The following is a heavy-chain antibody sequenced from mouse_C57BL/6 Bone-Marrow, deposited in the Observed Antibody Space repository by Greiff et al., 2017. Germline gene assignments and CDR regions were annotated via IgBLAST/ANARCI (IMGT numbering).Heavy chain of an antibody. Sequence: EVQVVESGGGLVKPGGSLKLSCAASGFTFSDYGMHWVRQAPEKGLEWVAYISTGSSTTYYADTVKGRFTISRDNAKHTRFLQMTRLRSEDTAMYYCARGGFGYWGQGTTLTVSS. CDR3: ARGGFGY. V-gene: IGHV5-17*01. CDR1: GFTFSDYG. J-gene: IGHJ2*01. CDR2: ISTGSSTT.